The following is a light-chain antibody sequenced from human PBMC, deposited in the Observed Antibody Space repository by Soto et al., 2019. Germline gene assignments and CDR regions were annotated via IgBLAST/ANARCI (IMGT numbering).Light chain of an antibody. CDR1: QTISSW. V-gene: IGKV1-5*03. CDR3: EHYNSSSWA. Sequence: DIQMTQSPSTLSGSVGDRVTITCRASQTISSWLAWYQQKPGKAPKLLLYKASTLKSGVPSRFSGSGSGTALTLTIISLQPGEFATYYWEHYNSSSWAFAQGAKV. J-gene: IGKJ1*01. CDR2: KAS.